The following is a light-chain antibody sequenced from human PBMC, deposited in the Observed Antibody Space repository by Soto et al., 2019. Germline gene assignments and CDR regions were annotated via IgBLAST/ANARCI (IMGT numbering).Light chain of an antibody. Sequence: QSVLTQPPSVSAAPGQWVTISCSGSSSNIGDNYVSWYQHLPGTAPRLLIYDNNKRPSVIPDRFSGSKSGTSATLGISGLQTGDEADYCCGTWDSSLSAGVFGGGTKLTVL. CDR3: GTWDSSLSAGV. V-gene: IGLV1-51*01. J-gene: IGLJ2*01. CDR2: DNN. CDR1: SSNIGDNY.